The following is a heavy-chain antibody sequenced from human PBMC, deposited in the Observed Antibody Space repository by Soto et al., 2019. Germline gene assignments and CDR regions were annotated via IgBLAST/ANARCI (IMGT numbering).Heavy chain of an antibody. CDR2: ISYDGSNK. Sequence: QVQLVESGGGVVQPGRSLRLSCAASGFTFSSYGMHWVRQAPGKGLEWVAVISYDGSNKYYADSVKGRFTISRDNSKNTLYLQMNSLRAEDTAVYYCAKDAGGYYFDYWGQGTLVTVSS. CDR3: AKDAGGYYFDY. CDR1: GFTFSSYG. J-gene: IGHJ4*02. V-gene: IGHV3-30*18. D-gene: IGHD5-12*01.